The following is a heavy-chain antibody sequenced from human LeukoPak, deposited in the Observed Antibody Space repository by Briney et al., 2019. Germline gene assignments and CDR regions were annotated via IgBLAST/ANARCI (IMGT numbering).Heavy chain of an antibody. V-gene: IGHV4-61*02. CDR1: GGSISSGSYY. CDR3: ARLYYYDSSGYYYPYFDY. J-gene: IGHJ4*02. D-gene: IGHD3-22*01. CDR2: IYTGGST. Sequence: SQTLSLTCTVSGGSISSGSYYWSWIRQPAGKGLEWIGRIYTGGSTNYNPSLKSRVTISVDTSKNQFSLKLSSVTAADTAVYYCARLYYYDSSGYYYPYFDYWGQGTLVTVSS.